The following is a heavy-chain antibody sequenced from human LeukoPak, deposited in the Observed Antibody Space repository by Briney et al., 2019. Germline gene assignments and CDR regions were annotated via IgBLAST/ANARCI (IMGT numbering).Heavy chain of an antibody. V-gene: IGHV3-23*01. Sequence: GGSLRLSCAASGFTFSSYAMSWVRQAPGKGLEWVSAISGSGGSTYYADSVKGRFTISRDNSKNTLYLQMNSLRAEDTPVYYCAKDYYDSSGSTAFDYWGQGTLVTVSS. D-gene: IGHD3-22*01. CDR2: ISGSGGST. CDR3: AKDYYDSSGSTAFDY. CDR1: GFTFSSYA. J-gene: IGHJ4*02.